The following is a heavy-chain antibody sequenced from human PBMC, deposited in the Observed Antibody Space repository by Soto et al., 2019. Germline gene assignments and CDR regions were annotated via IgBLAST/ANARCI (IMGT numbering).Heavy chain of an antibody. CDR3: SLVDPSAKTPDF. J-gene: IGHJ4*02. D-gene: IGHD2-15*01. CDR2: SRNRVNNLST. CDR1: ESSFSDEY. Sequence: GRSLSLSSTVAPDSESSFSDEYMACVRKAPSKGLEWVRRSRNRVNNLSTAYAASVQGRFTISRDESKSTVYLQMHSLKTDDTAVYYFSLVDPSAKTPDFRRQATLVTVSS. V-gene: IGHV3-72*01.